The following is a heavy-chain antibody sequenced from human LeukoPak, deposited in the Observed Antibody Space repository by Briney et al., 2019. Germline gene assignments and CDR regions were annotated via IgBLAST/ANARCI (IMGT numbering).Heavy chain of an antibody. CDR1: GGSISSHY. V-gene: IGHV4-59*11. CDR3: ARDRYYYDSSGYYWGWFDP. D-gene: IGHD3-22*01. CDR2: IYYSGST. J-gene: IGHJ5*02. Sequence: SETLSLTCTVSGGSISSHYRSWIRQPPGKGLEWIGYIYYSGSTNYNPSLKSRVTISVDTSKNQFSLKLSSVTAADTAVYYCARDRYYYDSSGYYWGWFDPWGQGTLVTVSS.